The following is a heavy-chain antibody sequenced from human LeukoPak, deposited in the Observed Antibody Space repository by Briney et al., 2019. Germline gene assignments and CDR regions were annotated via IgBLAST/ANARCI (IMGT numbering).Heavy chain of an antibody. CDR3: AKRVGAIPGFGH. D-gene: IGHD1-26*01. CDR2: FRGSADTT. CDR1: GFTFSNYA. V-gene: IGHV3-23*01. Sequence: RPGGSLRLSCAASGFTFSNYAMNWVRQAPGRGLEWVSGFRGSADTTHYADSVKGRFTISRDNSKNTVYLQMNSLRAEDTAIYYCAKRVGAIPGFGHWGQGTLVTVSS. J-gene: IGHJ4*02.